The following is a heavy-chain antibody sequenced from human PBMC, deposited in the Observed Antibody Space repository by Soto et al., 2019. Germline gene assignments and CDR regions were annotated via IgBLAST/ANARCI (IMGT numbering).Heavy chain of an antibody. Sequence: ASVKVSCKASGYTFNNYDIHWVRQAPGHGLEWMGWMNPNSGNTGYAQNFRGRVTMTQNTAIGTAYMELSSLRSDDTATYYCTRAYGAETFDFWGQGTRVT. CDR2: MNPNSGNT. J-gene: IGHJ5*01. CDR1: GYTFNNYD. CDR3: TRAYGAETFDF. D-gene: IGHD3-10*01. V-gene: IGHV1-8*02.